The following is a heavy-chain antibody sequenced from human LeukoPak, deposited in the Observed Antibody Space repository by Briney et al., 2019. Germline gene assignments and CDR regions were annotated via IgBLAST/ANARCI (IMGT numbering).Heavy chain of an antibody. Sequence: AASVKVSCKASGYTFTSYYMHWVRQAPGQGLEWMGLINPTGGSTGYAQKFQGRVTMTRDTSTSTVYMELSSLRSEDTAVYYCARVRDGYNDAYDIWGQGTMVTVPS. CDR2: INPTGGST. J-gene: IGHJ3*02. CDR3: ARVRDGYNDAYDI. D-gene: IGHD5-24*01. CDR1: GYTFTSYY. V-gene: IGHV1-46*01.